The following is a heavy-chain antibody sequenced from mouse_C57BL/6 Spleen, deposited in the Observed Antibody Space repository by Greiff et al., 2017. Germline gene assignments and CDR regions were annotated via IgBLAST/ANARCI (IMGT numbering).Heavy chain of an antibody. J-gene: IGHJ2*01. Sequence: EVQLQQSGPELVKPGASVKISCKASGYTFTDYYMNWVKQSHGKSLEWIGDINPNNGGTSYNQKFKGKATLTVDKSSSTAYMELRSLTSEDSAVYYCARDPSSYYFDYWGQGTTLTVSS. CDR3: ARDPSSYYFDY. CDR1: GYTFTDYY. V-gene: IGHV1-26*01. CDR2: INPNNGGT.